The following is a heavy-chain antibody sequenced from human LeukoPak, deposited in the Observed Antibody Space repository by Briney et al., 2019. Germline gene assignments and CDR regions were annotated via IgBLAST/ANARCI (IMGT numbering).Heavy chain of an antibody. CDR3: ARDYYGSGSYYNPHFDY. D-gene: IGHD3-10*01. Sequence: PGGSLRLSCAVSGFTFSTYSMNWVRQAPGKGLEWVSYISSSSSTIFYADSLKGRFTISRDNAKNSLYLQMNSLRAEDTAVYYCARDYYGSGSYYNPHFDYWGQGTLVTVSS. V-gene: IGHV3-48*01. CDR1: GFTFSTYS. J-gene: IGHJ4*02. CDR2: ISSSSSTI.